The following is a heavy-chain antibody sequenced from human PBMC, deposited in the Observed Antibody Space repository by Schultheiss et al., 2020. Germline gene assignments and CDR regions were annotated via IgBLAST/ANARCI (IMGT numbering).Heavy chain of an antibody. Sequence: SQTLSLTCTVSCGSISSYYWSWIRQPPGKGLEWIGYIYYSGSTNYNPSLKSRVTISVDTSKNQFSLKLSSVTAADTAVYYCARAPVDFWSGYYHRGFDYWGKGTLVTVSS. CDR3: ARAPVDFWSGYYHRGFDY. J-gene: IGHJ4*02. V-gene: IGHV4-59*01. CDR2: IYYSGST. D-gene: IGHD3-3*01. CDR1: CGSISSYY.